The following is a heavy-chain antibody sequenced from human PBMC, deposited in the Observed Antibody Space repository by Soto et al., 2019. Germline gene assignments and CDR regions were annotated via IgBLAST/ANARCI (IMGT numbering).Heavy chain of an antibody. CDR2: IYYSGST. CDR1: GGSISSGGYY. Sequence: SETLSLTCTVSGGSISSGGYYWGWIRQHPGKSLEWIGYIYYSGSTYYNQSLKNRVTISVDTSKNQYSMKLSSATAADTAVYYCAREGSYSSSWFDYWGQGTLVTVSS. D-gene: IGHD6-13*01. CDR3: AREGSYSSSWFDY. J-gene: IGHJ4*02. V-gene: IGHV4-31*03.